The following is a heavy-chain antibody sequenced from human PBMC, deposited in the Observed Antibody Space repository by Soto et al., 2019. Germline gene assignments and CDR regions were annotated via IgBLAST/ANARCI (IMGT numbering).Heavy chain of an antibody. Sequence: SETLSLTCTVSGGSISSGDYYWSWIRQPPGKGLEWIGYIYYSGSTYYNPSLKSRVTISVDTSKNQFSLKLSSVTAADTAVYYCAREVRVLTASIDIWCQGTMVTVSS. CDR3: AREVRVLTASIDI. CDR1: GGSISSGDYY. V-gene: IGHV4-30-4*01. CDR2: IYYSGST. J-gene: IGHJ3*02. D-gene: IGHD2-15*01.